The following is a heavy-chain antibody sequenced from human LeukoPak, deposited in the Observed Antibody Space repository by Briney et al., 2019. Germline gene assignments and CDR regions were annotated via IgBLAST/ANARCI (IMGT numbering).Heavy chain of an antibody. D-gene: IGHD6-19*01. V-gene: IGHV3-53*01. J-gene: IGHJ3*02. CDR3: AKADRRYSSGHDAFDI. CDR1: GFTVSSNY. CDR2: IYSGGST. Sequence: QPGGSLRLSCAASGFTVSSNYMSWVRQAPGKGLEWVSVIYSGGSTYYADSVKGRFTISRDNSKNTLYLQMNSLRAEDTAVYYCAKADRRYSSGHDAFDIWGQGTMVTVSS.